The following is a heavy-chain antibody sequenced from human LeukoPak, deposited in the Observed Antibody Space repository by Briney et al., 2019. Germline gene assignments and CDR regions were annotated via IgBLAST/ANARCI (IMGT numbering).Heavy chain of an antibody. Sequence: TGGSLRLSCAASGFTFSSYSMNWVRQAPGKGLEWVAVVAHDEKTIFYADSVKGRFTVSRDNSKNTVYVQMNSLRDQDTAAYYCARENQSGATPFDYWGHGSPVTASS. J-gene: IGHJ4*01. CDR2: VAHDEKTI. CDR3: ARENQSGATPFDY. V-gene: IGHV3-30*03. CDR1: GFTFSSYS. D-gene: IGHD1-26*01.